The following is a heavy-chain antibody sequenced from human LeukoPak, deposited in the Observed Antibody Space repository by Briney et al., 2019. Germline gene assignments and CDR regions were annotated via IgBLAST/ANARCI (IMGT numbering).Heavy chain of an antibody. V-gene: IGHV3-20*04. J-gene: IGHJ6*03. CDR1: GFRFDDYG. D-gene: IGHD2-2*01. CDR2: TNWDGAST. CDR3: GRVYCSTTSCYDYYDYYMDV. Sequence: GGSLRLSCAASGFRFDDYGMSWVRHVPGKGLEWVSGTNWDGASTGYADTVKGRFTISRDNVKNFLYLQMNSLRVEDTALYFCGRVYCSTTSCYDYYDYYMDVWGKGTTVTVSS.